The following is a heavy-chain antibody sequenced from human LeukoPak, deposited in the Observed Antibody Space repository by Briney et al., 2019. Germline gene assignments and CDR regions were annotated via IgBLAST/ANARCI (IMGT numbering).Heavy chain of an antibody. CDR1: GFTFSSYW. CDR2: INNDGSST. V-gene: IGHV3-74*01. Sequence: PGGSLRLSCAASGFTFSSYWMHWVRQAPGKGLVWVSRINNDGSSTNYADSVKGRFTISRDNAKNTLYLQMNSLRAEDTAVYYCARGPMIRRDSSGYLNYWGQGTLVTVSS. J-gene: IGHJ4*02. D-gene: IGHD3-22*01. CDR3: ARGPMIRRDSSGYLNY.